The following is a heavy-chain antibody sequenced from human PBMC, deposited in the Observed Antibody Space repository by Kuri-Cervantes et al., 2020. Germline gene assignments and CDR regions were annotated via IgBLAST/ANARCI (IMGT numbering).Heavy chain of an antibody. CDR2: IYPGDSDT. CDR1: GYSFTSYW. Sequence: GGSLRLSCKDSGYSFTSYWIGWVRQMPGKGLEWMGIIYPGDSDTRYSPSFQGQVTISADKSISTAYLQWSSLKASDTAMYYCARSPSSGWYGFNWGQGTLVTVSS. CDR3: ARSPSSGWYGFN. D-gene: IGHD6-19*01. J-gene: IGHJ4*02. V-gene: IGHV5-51*06.